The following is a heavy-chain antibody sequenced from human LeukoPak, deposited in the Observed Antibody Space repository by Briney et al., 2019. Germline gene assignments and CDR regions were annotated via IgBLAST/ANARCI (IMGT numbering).Heavy chain of an antibody. D-gene: IGHD3-22*01. Sequence: PSETLSLTCAVYGGSFSGYYWSWIRQPPGKGLEWVGEINHSGSTNYNPSLKSRVTISVDRSKNQFSLKLSSVTAADTAVYYCARAGVYDSSGYYSFGAFDIWGQGTMVTVSS. CDR1: GGSFSGYY. CDR2: INHSGST. CDR3: ARAGVYDSSGYYSFGAFDI. J-gene: IGHJ3*02. V-gene: IGHV4-34*01.